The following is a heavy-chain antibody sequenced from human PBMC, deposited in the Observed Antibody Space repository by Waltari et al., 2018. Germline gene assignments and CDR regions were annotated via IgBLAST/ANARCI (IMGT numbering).Heavy chain of an antibody. CDR2: IIPIPGIA. D-gene: IGHD4-17*01. CDR3: ARSPTVVTGYFDY. J-gene: IGHJ4*02. V-gene: IGHV1-69*02. CDR1: GGTFRSYT. Sequence: QVQLVQSGAEVTKPGSSVKVSCKASGGTFRSYTISWVRQAPGQGLEWMGRIIPIPGIANYAQKFQGRVTITADKSTSTAYMELSSLRSEDTAVYYCARSPTVVTGYFDYWGQGTLVTVSS.